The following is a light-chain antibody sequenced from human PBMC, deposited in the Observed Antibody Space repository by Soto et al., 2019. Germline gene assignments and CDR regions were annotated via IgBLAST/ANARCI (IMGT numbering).Light chain of an antibody. V-gene: IGKV3-20*01. CDR2: GAS. CDR3: QQYGSSSFT. Sequence: ELVLTKAPGTLSLSPGERATLSCRASQRVSSSYLAWYQQKPGQAPRLHRYGASSRATGIPDRFSGSGSGTDFTLTISRLEPEDFTVYYCQQYGSSSFTFGPGTKVHIK. CDR1: QRVSSSY. J-gene: IGKJ3*01.